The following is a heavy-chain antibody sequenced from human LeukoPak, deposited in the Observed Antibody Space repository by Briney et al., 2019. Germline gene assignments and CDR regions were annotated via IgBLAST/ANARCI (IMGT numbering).Heavy chain of an antibody. V-gene: IGHV3-49*04. Sequence: PGGSLRLSCAASGFTFSNYGMHWVRQAPGKGLEWVGFIRSKAYGGTTEYAASVKGRFTISRDDSKSIAYLQMNSLKTEDTAVYYCTRRFTGTGLGWFDPWGQGTLVTVSS. CDR1: GFTFSNYG. D-gene: IGHD1-1*01. CDR2: IRSKAYGGTT. CDR3: TRRFTGTGLGWFDP. J-gene: IGHJ5*02.